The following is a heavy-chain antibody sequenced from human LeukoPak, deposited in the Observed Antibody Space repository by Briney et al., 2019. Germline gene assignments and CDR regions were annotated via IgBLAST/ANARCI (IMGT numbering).Heavy chain of an antibody. CDR2: IYYSGST. Sequence: SETLSLTCTVSGGSISSYYWSWIRQPPGKGLEWIGYIYYSGSTNYNPSLKSRVTISVDTSKNQFSLKLSSVTAADTAVYYCARGKKPRDDFWSGYSRGWFDPWGQGTLVTVSS. V-gene: IGHV4-59*12. D-gene: IGHD3-3*01. CDR1: GGSISSYY. J-gene: IGHJ5*02. CDR3: ARGKKPRDDFWSGYSRGWFDP.